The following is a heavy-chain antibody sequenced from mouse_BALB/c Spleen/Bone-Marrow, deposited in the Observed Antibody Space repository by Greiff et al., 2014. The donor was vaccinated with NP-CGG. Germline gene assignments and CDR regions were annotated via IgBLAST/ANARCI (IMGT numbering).Heavy chain of an antibody. CDR2: IWGDGST. CDR3: ARDYGTGAMDY. CDR1: GFSLAGYG. Sequence: QVQLQQSGPGLVAPSQSLAITCTVSGFSLAGYGVKWVRQPPGKGLEWLGEIWGDGSTDYNSALKSRLSISKDNSKSQVFLKMNSLQTDDTARYYCARDYGTGAMDYWGQGTSVTVSS. J-gene: IGHJ4*01. V-gene: IGHV2-6-7*01. D-gene: IGHD1-1*01.